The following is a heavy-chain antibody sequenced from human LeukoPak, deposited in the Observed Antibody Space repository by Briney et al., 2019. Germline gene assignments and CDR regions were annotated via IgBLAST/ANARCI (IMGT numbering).Heavy chain of an antibody. CDR2: IYYSGST. D-gene: IGHD4-17*01. V-gene: IGHV4-31*03. J-gene: IGHJ4*02. Sequence: SETLSLTCTVSGGSISSGGYYWSWIRQHPGKGLEWIGYIYYSGSTYYHPSLKSRVTISVDTSKNQFSLKLSSVTAADTAVYYCARGPRDYGDYGLGYWGQGTLVTVSS. CDR3: ARGPRDYGDYGLGY. CDR1: GGSISSGGYY.